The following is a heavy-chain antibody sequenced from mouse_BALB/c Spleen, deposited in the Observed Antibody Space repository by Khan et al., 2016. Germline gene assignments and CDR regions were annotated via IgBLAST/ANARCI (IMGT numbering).Heavy chain of an antibody. V-gene: IGHV14-3*02. CDR3: ARSPYDYDVGFAY. CDR1: GFNIKDTY. J-gene: IGHJ3*01. CDR2: IDPANGNT. D-gene: IGHD2-4*01. Sequence: EVQLQESGAELVKPGASVKLSCTASGFNIKDTYMHWVKQRPEQGLEWIGRIDPANGNTKYDPKFQGKATITADTSSNTAYLQLSSLTSEDTAVYYCARSPYDYDVGFAYRGQGTLVTVSA.